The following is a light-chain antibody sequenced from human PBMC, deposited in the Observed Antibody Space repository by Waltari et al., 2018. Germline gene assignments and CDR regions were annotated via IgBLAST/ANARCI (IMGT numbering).Light chain of an antibody. CDR1: QGISSN. J-gene: IGKJ1*01. V-gene: IGKV1-9*01. Sequence: DIHLTQSPSFLSASVGDRVTITCRASQGISSNLAWYQQKPGKAPKLLIYRASTLQSGVPSRFSGGESGTDFTLTISSLQPEDFATYYCLQLNSYPRTFGQGTKVDVK. CDR3: LQLNSYPRT. CDR2: RAS.